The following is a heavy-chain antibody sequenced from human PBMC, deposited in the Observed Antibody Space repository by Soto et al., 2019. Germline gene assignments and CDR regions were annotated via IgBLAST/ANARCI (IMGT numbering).Heavy chain of an antibody. Sequence: ESVGDLVQPGQSLRLSCAASGFSFSSYSMNWVRQAPGKGLEWISYLSSSKTYIWYADSVKGRFTISRDNAKNSLSLQMNSLRDEDTAVYYCVRDSGWAFDIWGLGTMVTVSS. CDR2: LSSSKTYI. CDR1: GFSFSSYS. J-gene: IGHJ3*02. V-gene: IGHV3-48*02. D-gene: IGHD6-19*01. CDR3: VRDSGWAFDI.